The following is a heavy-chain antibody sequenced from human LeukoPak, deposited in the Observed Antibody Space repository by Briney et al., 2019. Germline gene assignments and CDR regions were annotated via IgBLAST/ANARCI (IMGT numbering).Heavy chain of an antibody. V-gene: IGHV1-2*02. D-gene: IGHD5-18*01. CDR1: GYTFTGYY. CDR2: INPNSGGT. CDR3: ARPRAFSYGQMYYFHY. Sequence: ASVKVSCKASGYTFTGYYMHWVRQAPGQGLEWMGWINPNSGGTNYAQKFQGRVTMTRDTTISTAYMELSRLRSDDTAVYYCARPRAFSYGQMYYFHYWGQGALVTVSS. J-gene: IGHJ4*02.